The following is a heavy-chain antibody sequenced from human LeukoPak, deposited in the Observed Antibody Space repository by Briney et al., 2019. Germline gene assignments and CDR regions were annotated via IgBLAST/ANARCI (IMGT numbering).Heavy chain of an antibody. CDR2: INAGNGNT. D-gene: IGHD1-26*01. CDR1: GYTFTSYA. V-gene: IGHV1-3*01. Sequence: ASVKVSCKASGYTFTSYAMHWVRQAPGQRLERMGWINAGNGNTKYSQKFQGRVTITRDTSASTAYMELSSLRSEDTAVYYCARDWVGATAAYNFDYWGQGTLVTVSS. J-gene: IGHJ4*02. CDR3: ARDWVGATAAYNFDY.